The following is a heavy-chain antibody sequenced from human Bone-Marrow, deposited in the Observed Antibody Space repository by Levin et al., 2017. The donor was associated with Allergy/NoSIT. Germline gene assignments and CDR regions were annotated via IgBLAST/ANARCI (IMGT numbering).Heavy chain of an antibody. CDR3: ADPAAGY. D-gene: IGHD6-13*01. V-gene: IGHV3-11*01. Sequence: SCAGSGFIFGDFYMNWIRQTPGKGLEWISYISASGNTIYYAESVKGRFTISRDNAKNLLSLQMTSLRPEDTALYYCADPAAGYWGQGTLVNVSS. CDR2: ISASGNTI. CDR1: GFIFGDFY. J-gene: IGHJ4*02.